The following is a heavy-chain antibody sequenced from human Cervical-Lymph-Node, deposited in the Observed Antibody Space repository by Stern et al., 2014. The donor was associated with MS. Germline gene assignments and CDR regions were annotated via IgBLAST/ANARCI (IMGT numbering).Heavy chain of an antibody. D-gene: IGHD1-26*01. J-gene: IGHJ4*02. V-gene: IGHV3-21*01. CDR3: ARLGGWEPAVLDN. Sequence: EVQLVESGGGLVKPGGSLRLSCAASGFTFSFHSMTWVRQAPGKGLEGISSISSNSHYIYNADSVKGRFSISRDNAKNSLYLQMDSLRFEDTAVYYCARLGGWEPAVLDNWGQGILVTVSS. CDR2: ISSNSHYI. CDR1: GFTFSFHS.